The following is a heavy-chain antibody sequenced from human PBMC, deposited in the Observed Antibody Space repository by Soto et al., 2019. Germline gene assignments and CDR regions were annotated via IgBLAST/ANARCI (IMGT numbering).Heavy chain of an antibody. CDR2: IIPILGIA. D-gene: IGHD5-12*01. J-gene: IGHJ4*02. CDR1: GGTFSSYT. Sequence: QVQLVQSGAEVKKPGSSVKVSCKASGGTFSSYTISWVRQAPGQGLEWMGRIIPILGIANYAQKFQGRVTITADKSTSTAYMELSSLRSEYTAVYYCARERRGIVATTEFDYWGQGTLVTVSS. CDR3: ARERRGIVATTEFDY. V-gene: IGHV1-69*08.